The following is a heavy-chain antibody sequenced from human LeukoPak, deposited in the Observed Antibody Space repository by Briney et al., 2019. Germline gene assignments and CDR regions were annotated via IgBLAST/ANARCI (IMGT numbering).Heavy chain of an antibody. CDR3: ARDGVVPAAVDY. V-gene: IGHV3-11*01. J-gene: IGHJ4*02. Sequence: GGSLRLSCAPSVFTFSDYYVSWIRQAPGKGLEWVSYIISSVSNIYYADSVKGRFTISRDNAKNSLYLQMNSLRAEDTAVYYCARDGVVPAAVDYWGQGTLVTVSS. D-gene: IGHD2-2*01. CDR2: IISSVSNI. CDR1: VFTFSDYY.